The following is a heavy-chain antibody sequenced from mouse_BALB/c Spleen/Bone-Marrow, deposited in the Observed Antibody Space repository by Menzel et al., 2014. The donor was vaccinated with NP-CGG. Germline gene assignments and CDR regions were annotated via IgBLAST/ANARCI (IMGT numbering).Heavy chain of an antibody. Sequence: EVKLVESGGGLVQPGGSLKLSCAASGFDFXRYWMSWVRQAPGKGLEWIGEISPDSSTINYTPSLKDKFIISRDNAKNTLYLQMSKVRSEDTALYYCARQGYYGKGDYWGQGTTLTVSS. D-gene: IGHD2-1*01. CDR2: ISPDSSTI. J-gene: IGHJ2*01. CDR1: GFDFXRYW. CDR3: ARQGYYGKGDY. V-gene: IGHV4-1*02.